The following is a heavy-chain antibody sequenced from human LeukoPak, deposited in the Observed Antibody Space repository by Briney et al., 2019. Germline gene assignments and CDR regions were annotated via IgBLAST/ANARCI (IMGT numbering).Heavy chain of an antibody. V-gene: IGHV1-2*02. D-gene: IGHD3-3*01. CDR2: INPNSGGT. J-gene: IGHJ4*02. CDR3: ARDGRHYDFWSGYYPSDY. Sequence: ASVKVSCKASGYTFTGYYMHWVRQAPGQGLEWMGWINPNSGGTNYAQKFQGRVTMTGDTSISTAYMELSRLRSDDTAVYYCARDGRHYDFWSGYYPSDYWGQGTLVTVSS. CDR1: GYTFTGYY.